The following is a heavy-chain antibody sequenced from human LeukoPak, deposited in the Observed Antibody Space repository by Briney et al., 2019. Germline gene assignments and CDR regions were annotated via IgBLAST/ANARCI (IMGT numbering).Heavy chain of an antibody. CDR1: GFTFSRYD. CDR2: ISRSGPT. Sequence: GGSLRLSCTTSGFTFSRYDMQWVRQAPGKGLEWVSGISRSGPTYYRDSVRGRFTISRDNSKNTLYLQMNSLRAEDTAVYYCARQPAGYSYGAGAFDIWGQGTMVTVSS. J-gene: IGHJ3*02. CDR3: ARQPAGYSYGAGAFDI. D-gene: IGHD5-18*01. V-gene: IGHV3-23*01.